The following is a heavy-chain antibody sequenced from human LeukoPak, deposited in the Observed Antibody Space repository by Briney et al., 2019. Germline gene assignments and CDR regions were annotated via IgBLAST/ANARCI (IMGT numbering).Heavy chain of an antibody. CDR2: ISNSGSII. J-gene: IGHJ4*02. CDR3: ARGPSVGGGWSPDY. Sequence: HPGGSLRLSCTGSGFTFSDYEMNWVRQAPGKGLEWISYISNSGSIIYYADSVKGRFTISRDNAKNSLFLQMHSLRAEDTAVYYCARGPSVGGGWSPDYWGQGTLVTVSS. CDR1: GFTFSDYE. V-gene: IGHV3-48*03. D-gene: IGHD6-19*01.